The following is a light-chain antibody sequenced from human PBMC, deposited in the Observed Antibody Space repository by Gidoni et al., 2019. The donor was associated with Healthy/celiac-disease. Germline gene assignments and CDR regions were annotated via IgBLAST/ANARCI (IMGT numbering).Light chain of an antibody. Sequence: QSVLTQPPSVSEAPRQRVTISCSGSSSNIGNNAVNWYQQLPGKAPKLLIYYDDLLPSGVSDRFSGSKSGTSASLAISGLQSEDEADYYCAAWDDSLNGPVFGGGTKLXVX. CDR1: SSNIGNNA. V-gene: IGLV1-36*01. CDR2: YDD. J-gene: IGLJ3*02. CDR3: AAWDDSLNGPV.